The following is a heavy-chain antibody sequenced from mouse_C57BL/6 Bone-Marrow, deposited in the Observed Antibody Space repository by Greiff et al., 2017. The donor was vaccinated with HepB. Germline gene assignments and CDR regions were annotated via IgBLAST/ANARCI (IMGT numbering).Heavy chain of an antibody. D-gene: IGHD1-1*01. CDR1: GFTFSSYA. V-gene: IGHV5-4*01. CDR3: ARVYYYCSSPYYFDY. J-gene: IGHJ2*01. Sequence: EVHLVESGGGLVKPGGSLKLSCAASGFTFSSYAMSWVRQTPEKRLEWVATISDGGSYTYYPDNVKGRFTISRDNAKNNLYLQMSHLKSEDTAMYYCARVYYYCSSPYYFDYWGQGTTLTVSS. CDR2: ISDGGSYT.